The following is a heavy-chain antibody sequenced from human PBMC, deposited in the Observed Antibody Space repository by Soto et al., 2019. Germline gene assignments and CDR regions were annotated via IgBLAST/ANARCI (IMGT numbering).Heavy chain of an antibody. CDR3: ARISARRNDFDV. CDR1: NYLFGAFR. V-gene: IGHV1-18*01. J-gene: IGHJ3*01. Sequence: QVQLVQSGAEVKNPGASVKVSCQASNYLFGAFRISWVRQAPGQGLEWMGWITPYNGNTHYAEKFQDRVTMTADKSTTSAYMEVRRLTSDDTAVYFCARISARRNDFDVWGQGTVVTVSS. CDR2: ITPYNGNT.